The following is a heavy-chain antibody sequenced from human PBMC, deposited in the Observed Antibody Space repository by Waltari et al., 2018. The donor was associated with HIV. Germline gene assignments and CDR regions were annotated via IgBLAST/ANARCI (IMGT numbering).Heavy chain of an antibody. Sequence: EVQLVESGGGLVHPGGSLKLSCAASGFTFSGSAMYWVRQASGKGLDWLCHIRRKTNNYATAYTASVKGRFTISRDDSKNTAYLQMNSLKIEDTAMYYCTTYGDFALSNWGQGTLVTVSS. D-gene: IGHD4-17*01. J-gene: IGHJ4*02. CDR1: GFTFSGSA. V-gene: IGHV3-73*02. CDR3: TTYGDFALSN. CDR2: IRRKTNNYAT.